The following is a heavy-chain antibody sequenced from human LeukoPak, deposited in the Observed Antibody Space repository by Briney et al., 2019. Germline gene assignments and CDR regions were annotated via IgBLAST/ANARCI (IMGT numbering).Heavy chain of an antibody. CDR1: GGSISSGGYY. V-gene: IGHV4-31*03. CDR2: IYYSGST. D-gene: IGHD3-10*01. Sequence: SETLSLTCTVSGGSISSGGYYWSWIRQRPGKGLEWIGYIYYSGSTYYNPSLKSRVTISVDTSKNQFSLKLSSVTAADTAVYYCAREGVYGMDVWGKGTTVTVSS. J-gene: IGHJ6*04. CDR3: AREGVYGMDV.